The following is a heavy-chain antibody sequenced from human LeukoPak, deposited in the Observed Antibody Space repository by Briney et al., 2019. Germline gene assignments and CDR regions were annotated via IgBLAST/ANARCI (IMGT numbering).Heavy chain of an antibody. CDR3: ARGQSSSGSDAFDI. CDR2: ISSSSTYI. Sequence: PGGSLRLSCAASGFTFSTYSLNWVRQAPGKGLEWVSSISSSSTYIYYADSVKGRFTISRDNGKNSPYLQMNSLRAEDTALYYCARGQSSSGSDAFDICGQGTMVTVSP. D-gene: IGHD3-22*01. V-gene: IGHV3-21*06. CDR1: GFTFSTYS. J-gene: IGHJ3*02.